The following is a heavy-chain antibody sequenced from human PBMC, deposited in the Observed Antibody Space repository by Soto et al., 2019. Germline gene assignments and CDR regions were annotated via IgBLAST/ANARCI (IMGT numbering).Heavy chain of an antibody. CDR1: GYTFTSYA. V-gene: IGHV3-21*01. CDR2: ISSSSSYI. CDR3: ARDRRRTTIFGVAADAFDI. J-gene: IGHJ3*02. D-gene: IGHD3-3*01. Sequence: SCKASGYTFTSYAMHWVRQAPGKGLEWVSSISSSSSYIYYADSVKGRFTISRDNAKNSLYLQMNSLRAEDTAVYYCARDRRRTTIFGVAADAFDIWGQGTMVTVSS.